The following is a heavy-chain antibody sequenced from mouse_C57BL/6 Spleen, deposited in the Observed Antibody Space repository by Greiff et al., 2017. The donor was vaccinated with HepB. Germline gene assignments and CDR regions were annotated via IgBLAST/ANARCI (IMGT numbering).Heavy chain of an antibody. CDR2: ISDGGSYT. D-gene: IGHD1-1*01. Sequence: EVMLVESGGGLVKPGGSLKLSCAASGFTFSSYAMSWVRQTPEKRLEWVATISDGGSYTYYPDNVKGRFTISRDNAKNNLYLQMSHLKSEDTAMYYCAREALLLLRVMDYWGQGTSVTVSS. CDR3: AREALLLLRVMDY. J-gene: IGHJ4*01. V-gene: IGHV5-4*01. CDR1: GFTFSSYA.